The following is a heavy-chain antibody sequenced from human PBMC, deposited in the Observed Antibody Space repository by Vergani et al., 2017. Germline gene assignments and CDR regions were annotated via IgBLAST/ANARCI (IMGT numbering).Heavy chain of an antibody. D-gene: IGHD2-2*02. J-gene: IGHJ3*02. CDR3: ARVAYCSSTSCYSRDAFDI. CDR1: GYTLTELS. Sequence: QVQLVQSGAEVKKPGASVKVSCKVSGYTLTELSMHWVRQAPGKGLGWMGGFDPEDGETIYAQKFQGIVTMTEDTSTDTAYMELRSLRSEDTAVYYCARVAYCSSTSCYSRDAFDIWGQGTMVTVSS. CDR2: FDPEDGET. V-gene: IGHV1-24*01.